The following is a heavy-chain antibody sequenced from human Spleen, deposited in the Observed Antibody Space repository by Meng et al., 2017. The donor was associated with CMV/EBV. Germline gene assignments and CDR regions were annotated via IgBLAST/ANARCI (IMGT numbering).Heavy chain of an antibody. V-gene: IGHV4-39*07. CDR2: IYYSGST. CDR3: AREIWQQQHFDY. D-gene: IGHD6-13*01. CDR1: GGSISSSSYY. J-gene: IGHJ4*02. Sequence: SETLSLTCTVSGGSISSSSYYWGWIRQPPGKGLEWIGSIYYSGSTYYNPSLKSRLTISIDTSKNQFSLNLTSVTAADTAVYYCAREIWQQQHFDYWGQGTLVTVSS.